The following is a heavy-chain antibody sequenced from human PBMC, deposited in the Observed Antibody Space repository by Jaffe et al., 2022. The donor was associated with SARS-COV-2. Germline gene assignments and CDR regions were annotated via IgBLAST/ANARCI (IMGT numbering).Heavy chain of an antibody. V-gene: IGHV4-59*01. D-gene: IGHD4-4*01. Sequence: QVQLQESGPGLVKPSETLSLTCTVSGGSISSYYWSWIRQPPGKGLEWIGYIYYSGSTNYNPSLKSRVTISVDTSKNQFSLKLSSVTAADTAVYYCARESVTTLGLDYYYYMDVWGKGTTVTVSS. CDR2: IYYSGST. J-gene: IGHJ6*03. CDR3: ARESVTTLGLDYYYYMDV. CDR1: GGSISSYY.